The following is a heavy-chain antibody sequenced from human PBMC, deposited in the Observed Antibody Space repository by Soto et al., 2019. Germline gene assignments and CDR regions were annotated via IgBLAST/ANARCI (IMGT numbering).Heavy chain of an antibody. Sequence: SETLSLTCAVYGGSFSGYYWSWIRQPPGKGLEWIGEINHSGSTNYNPSLKSRVTISVDTSKNQFSLKLSSVTAADTAVYYCARSWGRVYDFWSGYYTGGYFDYWGQGTLVTVSS. V-gene: IGHV4-34*01. CDR3: ARSWGRVYDFWSGYYTGGYFDY. J-gene: IGHJ4*02. CDR2: INHSGST. D-gene: IGHD3-3*01. CDR1: GGSFSGYY.